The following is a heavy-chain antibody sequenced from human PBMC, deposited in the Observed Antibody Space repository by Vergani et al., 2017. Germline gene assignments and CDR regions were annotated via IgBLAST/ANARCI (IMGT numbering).Heavy chain of an antibody. CDR2: ISAYNGNT. CDR1: GYTFTSYG. Sequence: QVQLVQSGAEVKKPGASVKVSCKASGYTFTSYGISWVRQAPGQGLEWMGWISAYNGNTNYAQKLQGRVTMTTDTSTSTAYMELRSLRSDDTAVYYCAREFYDFWSGYWLYYFDYWDQGTLVIVSS. D-gene: IGHD3-3*01. V-gene: IGHV1-18*04. CDR3: AREFYDFWSGYWLYYFDY. J-gene: IGHJ4*02.